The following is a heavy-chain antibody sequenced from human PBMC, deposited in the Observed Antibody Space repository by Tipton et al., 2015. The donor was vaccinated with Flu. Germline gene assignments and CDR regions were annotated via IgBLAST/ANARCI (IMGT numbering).Heavy chain of an antibody. J-gene: IGHJ4*02. CDR3: ARNVGPGFDH. V-gene: IGHV1-46*01. Sequence: QVQLVQSGAEVKKPGASVRVSCKASGYIFITYYIHWVRQAPGQGLEWMGMISPSGGSTSYAQKFQGRVTMTRDTSTSTVYMELGSLRSEDTAVYFCARNVGPGFDHLGLGSLVTDSS. CDR1: GYIFITYY. CDR2: ISPSGGST.